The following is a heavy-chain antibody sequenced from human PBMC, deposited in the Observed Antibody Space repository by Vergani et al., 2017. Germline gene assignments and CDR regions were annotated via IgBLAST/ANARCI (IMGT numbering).Heavy chain of an antibody. CDR2: IHYSGST. CDR1: GGSISSGDYY. D-gene: IGHD1-26*01. V-gene: IGHV4-30-4*08. Sequence: QVQLQESGPGLVKPSQTLSLTCTVSGGSISSGDYYWSWIRQPPGKGLEWIGYIHYSGSTYYNPSLKSRVTISVDTSKNQFSLKLSSVTAADTAVYYCARAGIVGATDFDYWGQGTLVTVSS. J-gene: IGHJ4*02. CDR3: ARAGIVGATDFDY.